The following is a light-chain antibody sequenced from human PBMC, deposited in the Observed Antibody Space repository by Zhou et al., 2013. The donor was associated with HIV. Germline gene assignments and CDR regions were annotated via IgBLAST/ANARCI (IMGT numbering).Light chain of an antibody. CDR1: QDISNY. J-gene: IGKJ4*01. V-gene: IGKV1-33*01. CDR2: DAS. Sequence: DIQMTQSPSSLSASVGDRVTITCQASQDISNYLNWYQQKPGKAPKLLIYDASSLETGVPSRFSGSGSGTDFTFTISSLQPEDIATYYCQQFDTLPLTFGGGTKVEI. CDR3: QQFDTLPLT.